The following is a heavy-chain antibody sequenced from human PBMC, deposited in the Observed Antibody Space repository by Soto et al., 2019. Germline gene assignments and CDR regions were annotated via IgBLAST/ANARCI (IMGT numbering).Heavy chain of an antibody. CDR3: ARAGGHIVVVVAATGWFDP. D-gene: IGHD2-15*01. CDR2: INHSGST. J-gene: IGHJ5*02. V-gene: IGHV4-34*01. CDR1: GGSFSGYY. Sequence: PSETLSLTWAVYGGSFSGYYWSWIRPPPGKGLEWIGEINHSGSTNYNPSLKSRVTISVDTSKNQFSLKLSSVTAADTAVYYCARAGGHIVVVVAATGWFDPWGQGTLVTVSS.